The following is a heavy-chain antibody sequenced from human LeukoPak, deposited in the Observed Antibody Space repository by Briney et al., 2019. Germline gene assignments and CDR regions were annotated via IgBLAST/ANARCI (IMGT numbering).Heavy chain of an antibody. V-gene: IGHV3-23*01. J-gene: IGHJ4*02. CDR3: AKVVITMVRGVIVVSGPFDY. CDR1: GFTFSSYA. Sequence: GGSLRLSCAASGFTFSSYAMSWVRQAPGKGLEWVSAISGSGGSTYYADSVKGRFTISRDNSKNTLYLQMNSLRAEDTVVYYCAKVVITMVRGVIVVSGPFDYWGQGTLVTVSS. CDR2: ISGSGGST. D-gene: IGHD3-10*01.